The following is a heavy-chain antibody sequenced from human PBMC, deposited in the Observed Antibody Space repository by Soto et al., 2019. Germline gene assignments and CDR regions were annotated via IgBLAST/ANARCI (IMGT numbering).Heavy chain of an antibody. V-gene: IGHV4-39*01. CDR2: THYSGSA. Sequence: QLLLQESGPGLVKASETLSLTCTVSGGSISSGSYHWGWIRQAPGKGLEWIGNTHYSGSAYYNPSLKSRVTISVDTPNSQSSLRLSSVTAADTAIYYCARTATWLDPWGQGTLVTVSS. CDR3: ARTATWLDP. J-gene: IGHJ5*02. CDR1: GGSISSGSYH.